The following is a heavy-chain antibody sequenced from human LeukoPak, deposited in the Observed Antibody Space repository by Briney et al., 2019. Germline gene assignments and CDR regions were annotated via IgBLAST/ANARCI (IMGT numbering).Heavy chain of an antibody. V-gene: IGHV3-43*02. CDR2: ISGDGGST. Sequence: PGGSLRLSCAASGFTFDDYAMHWVRQAPGRGLEWVSLISGDGGSTYYADSVKGRFTISRDNSKNSLYLQMNSLRPEDTALYYCAKYILTFDDDDAFDTWGQGTMVTVSS. D-gene: IGHD2-8*02. CDR3: AKYILTFDDDDAFDT. J-gene: IGHJ3*02. CDR1: GFTFDDYA.